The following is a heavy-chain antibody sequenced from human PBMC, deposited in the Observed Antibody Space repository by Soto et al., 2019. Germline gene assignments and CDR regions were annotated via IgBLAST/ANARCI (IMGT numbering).Heavy chain of an antibody. CDR3: AKKAASGSYSEFVY. CDR2: ISGSGGST. J-gene: IGHJ4*02. Sequence: GGSLRLSCAASGFTFSSYAMSWVRQAPGKGLEWVSAISGSGGSTYYAASLKGRFTISRDNSKNTLYLQMNSLRAEDTAVYYCAKKAASGSYSEFVYWGQGTLVTVSS. V-gene: IGHV3-23*01. CDR1: GFTFSSYA. D-gene: IGHD1-26*01.